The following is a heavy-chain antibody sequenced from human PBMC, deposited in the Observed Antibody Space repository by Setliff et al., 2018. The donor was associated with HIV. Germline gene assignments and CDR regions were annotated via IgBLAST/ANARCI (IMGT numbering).Heavy chain of an antibody. CDR3: ARGPYYYNSSGQISAEYFQH. D-gene: IGHD3-22*01. CDR1: GGSIRSSGYS. J-gene: IGHJ1*01. CDR2: ISQSGST. V-gene: IGHV4-30-2*01. Sequence: KTSETLSLTCAVSGGSIRSSGYSWSWIRQPPGKGLEWIGYISQSGSTYYNPSLKSRVTISVDRSKNQFSLKLSSVTAAYTALYYCARGPYYYNSSGQISAEYFQHWGQGTLVTVSS.